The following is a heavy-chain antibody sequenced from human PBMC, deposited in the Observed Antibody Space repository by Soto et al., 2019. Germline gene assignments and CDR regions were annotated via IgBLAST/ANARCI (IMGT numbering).Heavy chain of an antibody. V-gene: IGHV1-18*01. D-gene: IGHD5-18*01. J-gene: IGHJ6*02. Sequence: QVQLVQSGAEVKKPGASVKVSCKASGYTFSNYSISWVRQAPGQGLEWMGWISAYNGNTNYAQKLQGRVTMTTDTSTSTAYMELRSLRSDDTAVYYCAREPTSEQLWLHYYGMDVWGQGTTVTVSS. CDR3: AREPTSEQLWLHYYGMDV. CDR2: ISAYNGNT. CDR1: GYTFSNYS.